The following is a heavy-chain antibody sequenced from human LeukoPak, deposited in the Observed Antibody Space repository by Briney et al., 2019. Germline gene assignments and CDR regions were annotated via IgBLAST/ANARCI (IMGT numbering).Heavy chain of an antibody. CDR1: GGSFSGYY. CDR3: AADSVVRGVMVENDY. J-gene: IGHJ4*02. CDR2: INHSGST. Sequence: SETLSLTCAVYGGSFSGYYWSWIRQPPGKGLEWIGEINHSGSTNYNPSLKSRVTISVDTSKNQFSLKLSSVTAADTAVYYCAADSVVRGVMVENDYWGQGTLVTVSS. V-gene: IGHV4-34*01. D-gene: IGHD3-10*01.